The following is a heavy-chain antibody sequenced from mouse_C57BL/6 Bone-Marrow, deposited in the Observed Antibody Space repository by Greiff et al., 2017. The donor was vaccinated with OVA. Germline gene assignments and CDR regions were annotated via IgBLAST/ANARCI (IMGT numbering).Heavy chain of an antibody. CDR1: GFNIKDDY. CDR2: IDPENGGT. J-gene: IGHJ2*01. D-gene: IGHD1-1*02. V-gene: IGHV14-4*01. CDR3: TSYGYFDY. Sequence: EVHLVESGAELVRPGASVKLSCTASGFNIKDDYMHWVKQRPEQGLEWIGWIDPENGGTEYASKFQGKAPITADTSSNTAYLQLSSLTSEDSAVSYCTSYGYFDYWGQGTTLTVSS.